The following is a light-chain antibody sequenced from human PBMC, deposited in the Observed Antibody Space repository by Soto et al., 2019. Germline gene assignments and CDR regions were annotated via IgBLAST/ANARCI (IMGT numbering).Light chain of an antibody. Sequence: QSALTQPASVSGSPGQSITISCIGTSTDVGSYNLFSWYQQHPGKAPKLIIYEGTKRPAGVSNRISGSKSGNTASLTVSGLQAEDEADYFCCSYAYTFSVFGGGTKLTVL. CDR3: CSYAYTFSV. J-gene: IGLJ3*02. CDR2: EGT. V-gene: IGLV2-23*01. CDR1: STDVGSYNL.